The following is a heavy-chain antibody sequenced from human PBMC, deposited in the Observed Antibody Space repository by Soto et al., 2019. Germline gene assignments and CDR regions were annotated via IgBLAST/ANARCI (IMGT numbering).Heavy chain of an antibody. CDR2: IYHTGNT. V-gene: IGHV4-30-4*01. CDR1: GGSISDDSY. Sequence: SETLSLTCTVSGGSISDDSYWSWIRQTPGKGLEWIGYIYHTGNTYYNPSLRSRVSISVDKSKSQFSLKLISVTAADTSVFFCARDEYPLLSSVSWFDSWGQGXLVTVSS. D-gene: IGHD2-2*01. CDR3: ARDEYPLLSSVSWFDS. J-gene: IGHJ5*01.